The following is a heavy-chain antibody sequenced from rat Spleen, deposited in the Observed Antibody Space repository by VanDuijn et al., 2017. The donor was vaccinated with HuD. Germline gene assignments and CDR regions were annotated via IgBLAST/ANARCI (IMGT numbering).Heavy chain of an antibody. Sequence: EVQLVESGGGLVQPGRSLKLSCAASGFTFSNYGMAWVRQTPTKGLEWVASISTGGGNTYYRDSVTGRFTISRDNAKNTKYLKMDSLRSEDTATYYCARRGSPYWYFDFWGPGTMVTVSS. CDR1: GFTFSNYG. CDR2: ISTGGGNT. D-gene: IGHD1-11*01. CDR3: ARRGSPYWYFDF. J-gene: IGHJ1*01. V-gene: IGHV5S14*01.